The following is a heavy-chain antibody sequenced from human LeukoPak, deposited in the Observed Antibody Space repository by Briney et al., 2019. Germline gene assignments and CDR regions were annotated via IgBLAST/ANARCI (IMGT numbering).Heavy chain of an antibody. CDR1: GYSISSGYY. CDR3: ATSGWYLLPGVY. J-gene: IGHJ4*02. Sequence: PSETLSLTCTVSGYSISSGYYWGWIRQPPGKWLEWIGSIYHSGSTYYNPSLKSRVTISVDTSKNQFSLKLSSVTAADTAVYYCATSGWYLLPGVYWGQGTLVTVSS. V-gene: IGHV4-38-2*02. D-gene: IGHD6-19*01. CDR2: IYHSGST.